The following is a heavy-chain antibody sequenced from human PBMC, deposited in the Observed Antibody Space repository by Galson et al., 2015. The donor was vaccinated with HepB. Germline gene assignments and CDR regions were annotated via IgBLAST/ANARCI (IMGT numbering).Heavy chain of an antibody. J-gene: IGHJ4*03. CDR3: ARFREGGGWLDY. V-gene: IGHV4-4*02. CDR1: GGSISSNNW. Sequence: SETLSLTCAVSGGSISSNNWWSWVRQSPGKGLECIGEIYHGGSTSYNPSLKSRVTISVDKSKNQFSLKLSSVTAADTAVYYCARFREGGGWLDYWGQGTLVTVAS. D-gene: IGHD6-19*01. CDR2: IYHGGST.